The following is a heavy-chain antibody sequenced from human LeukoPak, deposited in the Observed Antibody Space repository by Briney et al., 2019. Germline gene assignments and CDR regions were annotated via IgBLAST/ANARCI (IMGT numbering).Heavy chain of an antibody. CDR3: ARLVVLAARPFDY. J-gene: IGHJ4*02. V-gene: IGHV4-39*01. Sequence: SETLSLTCTVSGGSISSSSYYWGWIRQPPGKGLEWIGSIYYSGSTYYNPSLKSRVTISVDTSKNQFSLKLSSVTAADTAVYYCARLVVLAARPFDYWGQGTLVTVSS. CDR1: GGSISSSSYY. CDR2: IYYSGST. D-gene: IGHD6-6*01.